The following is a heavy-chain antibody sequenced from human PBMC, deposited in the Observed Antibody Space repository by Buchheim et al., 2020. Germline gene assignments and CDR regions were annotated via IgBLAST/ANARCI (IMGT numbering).Heavy chain of an antibody. CDR1: GGSISSYY. D-gene: IGHD3-3*01. CDR2: IYYSGST. V-gene: IGHV4-59*01. J-gene: IGHJ6*02. CDR3: ARVRGSSYYDFWSGLEGGMDV. Sequence: QVQLQESGPGLVKPSETLSLTCTVSGGSISSYYWSWIRQPPGKGLEWIGYIYYSGSTNYNPSLKSRVTISVDTSKNQFSLKLSSVTAADTAVYYCARVRGSSYYDFWSGLEGGMDVWGQGTT.